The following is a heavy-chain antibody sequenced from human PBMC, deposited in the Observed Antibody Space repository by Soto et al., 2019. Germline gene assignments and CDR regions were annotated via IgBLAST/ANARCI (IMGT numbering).Heavy chain of an antibody. CDR1: GYTFTGYY. CDR2: INPNSGGT. V-gene: IGHV1-2*02. J-gene: IGHJ6*02. D-gene: IGHD4-17*01. CDR3: ARDPPFSGILRGTPLMDV. Sequence: ASVKVSCKASGYTFTGYYMHWVRQAPGQGLEWMGWINPNSGGTNYVQKFQGRVTMTRDTSISTAYMELSRLRSDDTAVYYCARDPPFSGILRGTPLMDVWGQGTTVTVSS.